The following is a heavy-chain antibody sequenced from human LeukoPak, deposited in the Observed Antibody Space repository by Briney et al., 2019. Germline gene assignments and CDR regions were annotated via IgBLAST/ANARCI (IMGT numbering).Heavy chain of an antibody. D-gene: IGHD2-2*01. CDR1: GGSFSGYY. J-gene: IGHJ4*02. V-gene: IGHV4-34*01. CDR2: INNSGST. Sequence: SETLSLTCAVYGGSFSGYYWSWIRQPPGKGLEWIGEINNSGSTNYNPSLKSRVTISVDTSKNQFSLKLSPVTAADTAVYYCARGRGLGYCSSTSCYGDFDYWGQGTLVTVSS. CDR3: ARGRGLGYCSSTSCYGDFDY.